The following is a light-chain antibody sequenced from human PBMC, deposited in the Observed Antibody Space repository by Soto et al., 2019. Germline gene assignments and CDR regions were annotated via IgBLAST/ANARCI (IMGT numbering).Light chain of an antibody. CDR2: GAS. Sequence: EIVLTQSPGTLSLSPGERATLSCRASQSVSSSYLSWYQQKLGQAPRLLIYGASSRATGIPDRFNGSGSGTDFTLTISRLEPEDFAVYYCQQYSSSPPNYTFGQGTKLEIK. V-gene: IGKV3-20*01. CDR1: QSVSSSY. CDR3: QQYSSSPPNYT. J-gene: IGKJ2*01.